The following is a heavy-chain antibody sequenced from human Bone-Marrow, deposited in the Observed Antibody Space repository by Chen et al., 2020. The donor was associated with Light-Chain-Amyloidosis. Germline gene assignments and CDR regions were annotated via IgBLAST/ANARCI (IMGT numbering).Heavy chain of an antibody. J-gene: IGHJ4*02. CDR1: GGSMDYYY. Sequence: QVQLQESGPGLVKTSETLSLTCTVSGGSMDYYYWNWLRQPPGKGLEWIGYIYNSGTTNYNPSLRSRVTMSVDMSKKQFALKLSSVTAADTAVYYCGRDNIGGVDFWGQGTPVTVSS. CDR2: IYNSGTT. CDR3: GRDNIGGVDF. D-gene: IGHD3-16*01. V-gene: IGHV4-59*01.